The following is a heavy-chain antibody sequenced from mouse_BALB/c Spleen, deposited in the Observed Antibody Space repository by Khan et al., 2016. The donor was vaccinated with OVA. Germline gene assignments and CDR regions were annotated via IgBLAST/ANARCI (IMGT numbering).Heavy chain of an antibody. V-gene: IGHV9-3-1*01. CDR3: SSSNGNYWFAY. CDR1: GYTLTDYG. D-gene: IGHD2-1*01. Sequence: QIQLVQSGPELKKPGETVKISCKASGYTLTDYGMNWVKQAPGKGLKWMGWINTYTGEATYADDFKGRFAFSLETSANTAYLQINNLKTEDTATYFCSSSNGNYWFAYWGQGTLVTVSA. J-gene: IGHJ3*01. CDR2: INTYTGEA.